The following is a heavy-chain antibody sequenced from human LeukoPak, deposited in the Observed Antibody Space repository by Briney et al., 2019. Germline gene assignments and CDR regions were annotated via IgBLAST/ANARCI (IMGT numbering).Heavy chain of an antibody. Sequence: GRSLRLSCAASGFFFSTYAMNWVRQAPGKGLEWVAVISDDGRQTYYADSVKGRFTISRDNSKNTVYLQMNSLRDEDSATYYCARVYLERLTAGYFDHWGQGTLVTVSP. D-gene: IGHD2-8*01. CDR3: ARVYLERLTAGYFDH. CDR2: ISDDGRQT. V-gene: IGHV3-30*04. CDR1: GFFFSTYA. J-gene: IGHJ4*02.